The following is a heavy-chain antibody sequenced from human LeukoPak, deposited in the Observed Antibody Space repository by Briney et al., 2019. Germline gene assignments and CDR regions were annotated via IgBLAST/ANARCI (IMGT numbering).Heavy chain of an antibody. Sequence: SVKVSCKASVGTFNSYTINWVRQAPGQGLEWMGRIIPIFRTTNYAQKFQARVTITTDESTSTAYMELRSLISEDTAVYYCARGPAAATGSYYYYYMDVWGKGTTVTVSS. V-gene: IGHV1-69*05. CDR2: IIPIFRTT. D-gene: IGHD2-2*01. J-gene: IGHJ6*03. CDR3: ARGPAAATGSYYYYYMDV. CDR1: VGTFNSYT.